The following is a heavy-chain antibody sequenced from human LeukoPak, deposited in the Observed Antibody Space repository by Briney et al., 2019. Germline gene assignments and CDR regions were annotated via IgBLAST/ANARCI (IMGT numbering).Heavy chain of an antibody. CDR2: ISYDGSNK. J-gene: IGHJ4*02. Sequence: GRSLRLSCAASGFTFSSYGMHWVRQAPGKGLEWVAVISYDGSNKYYADSVKGRFTISRDNAKNSLYLQMNSLRAEDTAVYYCARDQGDFWSGYGRDYWGQGTLVTVSS. CDR1: GFTFSSYG. V-gene: IGHV3-30*03. CDR3: ARDQGDFWSGYGRDY. D-gene: IGHD3-3*01.